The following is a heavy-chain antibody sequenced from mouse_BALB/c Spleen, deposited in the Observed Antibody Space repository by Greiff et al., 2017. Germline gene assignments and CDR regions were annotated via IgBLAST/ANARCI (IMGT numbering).Heavy chain of an antibody. D-gene: IGHD2-12*01. CDR3: TRGVLRRRAWFAY. Sequence: VKLQQSGAELVRPGASVTLSCKASGYTFTDYEMHWVKQTPVHGLEWIGAIDPETGGTAYNQKFKGKATLTADKSSSTAYMELRSLTSEDSAVYYCTRGVLRRRAWFAYWGQGTLVTVSA. J-gene: IGHJ3*01. V-gene: IGHV1-15*01. CDR1: GYTFTDYE. CDR2: IDPETGGT.